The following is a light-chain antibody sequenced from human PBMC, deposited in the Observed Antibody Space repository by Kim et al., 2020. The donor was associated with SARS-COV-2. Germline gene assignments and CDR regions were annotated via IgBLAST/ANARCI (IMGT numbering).Light chain of an antibody. CDR2: YDT. CDR3: QVWDSDTEHVV. V-gene: IGLV3-21*04. CDR1: NIGGKS. J-gene: IGLJ3*02. Sequence: SYELTQPPSVSVAPGETARVTCGGNNIGGKSVHWYRQRAGQAPVVVIYYDTDRPAGIPERFSGSISGNTATLTISRVEAGDEADYYCQVWDSDTEHVVFG.